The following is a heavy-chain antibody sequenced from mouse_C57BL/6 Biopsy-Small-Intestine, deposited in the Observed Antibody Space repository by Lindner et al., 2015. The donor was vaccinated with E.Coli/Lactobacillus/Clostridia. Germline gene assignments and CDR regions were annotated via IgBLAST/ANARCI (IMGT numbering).Heavy chain of an antibody. Sequence: VQLQESGPELVKPGASVKMSCKASGYTFTSYVMHWVKQKPGQGLEWIGYINPYNDGTKYNEKFKGKATLTSDKSSSTAYMELSSLTSEDSAVYYCARPGGSYGGAMDYWGQGTSVTVSS. J-gene: IGHJ4*01. CDR2: INPYNDGT. CDR3: ARPGGSYGGAMDY. D-gene: IGHD1-1*02. V-gene: IGHV1-14*01. CDR1: GYTFTSYV.